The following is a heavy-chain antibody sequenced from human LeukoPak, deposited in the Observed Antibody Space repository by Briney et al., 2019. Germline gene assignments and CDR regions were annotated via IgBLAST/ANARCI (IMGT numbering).Heavy chain of an antibody. CDR1: GGTFSSYA. Sequence: GASVKVSCKASGGTFSSYAISWVRQAPGQGLEWMGGIIPIFGTANYAQKFQGRVTITADESTSTAYMELSSLRSEDTAVYYCASGPEASGSDRRIFDYWGQGTLVTVSS. CDR2: IIPIFGTA. CDR3: ASGPEASGSDRRIFDY. D-gene: IGHD3-10*01. J-gene: IGHJ4*02. V-gene: IGHV1-69*13.